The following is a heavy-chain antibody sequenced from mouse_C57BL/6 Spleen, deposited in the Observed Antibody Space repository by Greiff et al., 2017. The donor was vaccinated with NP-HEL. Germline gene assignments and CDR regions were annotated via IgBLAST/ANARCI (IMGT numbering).Heavy chain of an antibody. V-gene: IGHV1-64*01. Sequence: VQLQQSGAELVKPGASVKLSCKASGYTFTSYWMHWVKQRPGQGLEWIGMIHPNSGSTNYNEKFKSKATLTVDKSSSTAYMQLSSLTSEDSAVYYCAREGGYPYAMDYWGQGTSVTVSS. J-gene: IGHJ4*01. CDR3: AREGGYPYAMDY. CDR2: IHPNSGST. CDR1: GYTFTSYW. D-gene: IGHD2-2*01.